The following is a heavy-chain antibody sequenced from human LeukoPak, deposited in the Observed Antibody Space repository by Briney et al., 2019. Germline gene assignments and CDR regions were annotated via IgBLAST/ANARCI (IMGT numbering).Heavy chain of an antibody. D-gene: IGHD3-22*01. Sequence: PSETLSLTCAVSGYSISCSKWWGWIRQPPGKGLEWIGYIYYSGSTYYNPSLKSRVTMSVDTSKNQFSLKLSSVTAVDTAVYYCARVAGRGYYAVDYWGQGTLVTVSS. J-gene: IGHJ4*02. CDR1: GYSISCSKW. CDR3: ARVAGRGYYAVDY. V-gene: IGHV4-28*03. CDR2: IYYSGST.